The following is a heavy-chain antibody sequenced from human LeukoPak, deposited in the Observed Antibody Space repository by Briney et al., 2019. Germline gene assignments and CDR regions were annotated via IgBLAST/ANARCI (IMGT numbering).Heavy chain of an antibody. Sequence: GGSLRLSCAASGFTFSSYAMSWVRQAPGKGLEWVSGISGSGATTFYADSVKGRFTISRDNSKNTLYLQMNSLRVEDTAVYYCARQLLLPKWFDPWGQGTLVTVSS. CDR1: GFTFSSYA. V-gene: IGHV3-23*01. CDR2: ISGSGATT. J-gene: IGHJ5*02. CDR3: ARQLLLPKWFDP. D-gene: IGHD2-15*01.